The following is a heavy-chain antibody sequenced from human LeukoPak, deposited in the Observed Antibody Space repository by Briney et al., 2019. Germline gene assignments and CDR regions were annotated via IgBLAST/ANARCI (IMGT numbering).Heavy chain of an antibody. J-gene: IGHJ4*02. CDR1: GFTFSSYE. CDR3: ARDPRPYYYDSSGYYDY. D-gene: IGHD3-22*01. V-gene: IGHV3-48*03. Sequence: GGSLRLSCAASGFTFSSYEMNWVRQAPGKGLEWVSYISSSSSTIYYADSVKGRFTISRDNAKNSLYLQMNSLRAEDTAVYYCARDPRPYYYDSSGYYDYWGQGTLVTVSS. CDR2: ISSSSSTI.